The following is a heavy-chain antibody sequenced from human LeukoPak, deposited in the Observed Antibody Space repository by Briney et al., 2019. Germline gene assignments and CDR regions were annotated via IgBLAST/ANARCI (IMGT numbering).Heavy chain of an antibody. V-gene: IGHV3-21*01. Sequence: GGSLRLSCAASGFTFSSYSMNWVRQAPGKGLEWVSSISSSSSYIYYADSVKGRFTISRDNAKNSLYLQMNGLRAEDTAVYYCARDRIAARPLDYWGQGNLVTVSS. J-gene: IGHJ4*02. D-gene: IGHD6-6*01. CDR3: ARDRIAARPLDY. CDR2: ISSSSSYI. CDR1: GFTFSSYS.